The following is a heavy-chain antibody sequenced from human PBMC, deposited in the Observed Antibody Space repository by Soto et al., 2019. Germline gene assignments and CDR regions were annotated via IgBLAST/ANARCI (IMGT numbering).Heavy chain of an antibody. D-gene: IGHD4-17*01. V-gene: IGHV4-31*03. CDR2: IYYSGST. J-gene: IGHJ4*02. Sequence: TLSLTCTVSGGSISSGIYYWSWIRQHPGKGLEWIGYIYYSGSTYYNPSLKSRVTISVDTSKNQFSLKLSSVTAADTAVYYCARGRATVVTQYYFDYWGQGTLVTVSS. CDR3: ARGRATVVTQYYFDY. CDR1: GGSISSGIYY.